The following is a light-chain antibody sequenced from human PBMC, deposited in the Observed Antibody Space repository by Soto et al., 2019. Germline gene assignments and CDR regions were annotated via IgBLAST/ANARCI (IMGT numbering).Light chain of an antibody. CDR2: GNS. CDR1: SSNIGAGYD. J-gene: IGLJ1*01. V-gene: IGLV1-40*01. CDR3: QSYDSSLSGYG. Sequence: QSVLTQPPSVSGAPGQRVTISCTGSSSNIGAGYDVHWYQQLPGTAPKLLIYGNSNRTSGVPDRFSGSKSGTSASLAITGLQAEDEADYYCQSYDSSLSGYGFGTGTKLTVL.